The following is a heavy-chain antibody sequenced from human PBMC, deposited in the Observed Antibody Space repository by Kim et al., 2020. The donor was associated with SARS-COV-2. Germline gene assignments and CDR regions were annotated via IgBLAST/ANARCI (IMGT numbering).Heavy chain of an antibody. J-gene: IGHJ6*02. CDR3: ARPVATGDYYYGMDV. V-gene: IGHV3-9*01. Sequence: ADSVKGRFTISRDNAKNYLYLQMNSLRAEDTALYYCARPVATGDYYYGMDVWGQGTAVTVSS. D-gene: IGHD5-12*01.